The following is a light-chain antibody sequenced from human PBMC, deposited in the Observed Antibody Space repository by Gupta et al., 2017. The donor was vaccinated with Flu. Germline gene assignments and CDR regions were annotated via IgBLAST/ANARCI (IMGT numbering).Light chain of an antibody. CDR3: QHYNSYPYT. CDR1: QSIGSL. CDR2: RAS. V-gene: IGKV1-5*03. Sequence: DIQMTQSPSSLSASIGDRVTITCRASQSIGSLLAWYQQKPGNAPNLLMYRASSLESGVPSRFSGSGSGTEFTLTISSLQPDDFATYFCQHYNSYPYTFGQGTKLEIK. J-gene: IGKJ2*01.